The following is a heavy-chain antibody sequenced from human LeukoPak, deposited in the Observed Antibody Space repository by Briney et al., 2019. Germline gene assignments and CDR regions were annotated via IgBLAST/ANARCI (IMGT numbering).Heavy chain of an antibody. Sequence: ASVKVSCTASGYTFTSYAMDWVRQAPGQGLDWMGWINTNTGNPTYAQGFTGRFVFSLDTSVSTAYLQISSLKAEDTAVYYCAREFLSGYYYDSSPYYGMDVWGQGTTVTVSS. CDR3: AREFLSGYYYDSSPYYGMDV. J-gene: IGHJ6*02. CDR1: GYTFTSYA. V-gene: IGHV7-4-1*02. D-gene: IGHD3-22*01. CDR2: INTNTGNP.